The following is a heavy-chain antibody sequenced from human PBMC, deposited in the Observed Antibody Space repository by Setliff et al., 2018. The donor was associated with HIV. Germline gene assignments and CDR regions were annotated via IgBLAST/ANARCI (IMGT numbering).Heavy chain of an antibody. J-gene: IGHJ4*02. CDR1: GYTFTDFH. D-gene: IGHD3-3*01. CDR3: SRDVGVPGRGNALDY. Sequence: ASVKVSCKASGYTFTDFHMHWVRQAPGQGLEWMGAIEPRRGSTEYAQKFQGTVTMTRDTSISTAYMELSGLKSDDTALYYCSRDVGVPGRGNALDYWGQGALVTVSS. V-gene: IGHV1-2*02. CDR2: IEPRRGST.